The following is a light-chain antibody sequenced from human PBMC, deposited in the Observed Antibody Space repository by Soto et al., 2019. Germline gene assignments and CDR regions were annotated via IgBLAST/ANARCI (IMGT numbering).Light chain of an antibody. CDR3: QHDGSTRCT. CDR1: QTINTNY. CDR2: GAF. Sequence: DIMLTQSPGTLSLSPGERATISCRASQTINTNYLIWYQQKPGQAPRLLIYGAFSRATGIPDRFRGSGSGTDFPLTISRLEPEDFAVYYCQHDGSTRCTFVHGTKVEL. J-gene: IGKJ1*01. V-gene: IGKV3-20*01.